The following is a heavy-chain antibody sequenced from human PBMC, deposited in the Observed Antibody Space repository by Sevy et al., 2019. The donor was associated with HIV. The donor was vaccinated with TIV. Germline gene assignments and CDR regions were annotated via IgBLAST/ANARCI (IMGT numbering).Heavy chain of an antibody. CDR1: GFTFSTYT. CDR2: ISFSSNYI. CDR3: ARGHSSSWPYFDY. D-gene: IGHD6-13*01. V-gene: IGHV3-21*01. Sequence: GGSLRLSCAASGFTFSTYTMNWVRQAPGKALQWVSSISFSSNYIFFADSMKGRFTISRDNAKNSLYLQMNSRRAEDTAVYHCARGHSSSWPYFDYWGQGTLVTVSS. J-gene: IGHJ4*02.